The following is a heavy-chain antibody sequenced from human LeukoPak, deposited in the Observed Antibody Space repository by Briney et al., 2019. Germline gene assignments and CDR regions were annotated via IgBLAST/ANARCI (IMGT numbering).Heavy chain of an antibody. CDR3: ARERHWGYASQIDY. J-gene: IGHJ4*02. V-gene: IGHV4-59*01. Sequence: SETLSLTCTVSGCSISSYYWSWIRQPPGKGLEWIGYIYYSGSTNYNPSLKSRVTISVDTSKNQFSLKLSSVTAADTAVYYCARERHWGYASQIDYWGQGTLVTVSS. CDR2: IYYSGST. CDR1: GCSISSYY. D-gene: IGHD7-27*01.